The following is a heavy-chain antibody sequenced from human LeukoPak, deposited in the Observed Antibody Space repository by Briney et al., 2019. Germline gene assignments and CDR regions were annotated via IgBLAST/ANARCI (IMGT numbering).Heavy chain of an antibody. CDR3: ARDSPDYGDYAGAFDI. V-gene: IGHV1-46*01. J-gene: IGHJ3*02. Sequence: GASVKVSCKAPGYTFTSYYMHWVRQAPGQGLEWMGIINPSGGSTSYAQKFQGRVTMTRDTSTSTVYMELSSLRSEDTAVYYCARDSPDYGDYAGAFDIWGQGTMVTVSS. CDR2: INPSGGST. CDR1: GYTFTSYY. D-gene: IGHD4-17*01.